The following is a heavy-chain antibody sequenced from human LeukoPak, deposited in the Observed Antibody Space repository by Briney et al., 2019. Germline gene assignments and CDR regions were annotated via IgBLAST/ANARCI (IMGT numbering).Heavy chain of an antibody. Sequence: ASVKVSCKPSGGTFNNYGISWVRQAPGQGLEWMGGIIPFFATANYAQKFQDRVTITAEESTSTAYMELSSLRSEDTAVYYCARVVSIAAVGKGYLDYWGQGTLVTVSS. D-gene: IGHD6-13*01. J-gene: IGHJ4*02. CDR3: ARVVSIAAVGKGYLDY. CDR1: GGTFNNYG. CDR2: IIPFFATA. V-gene: IGHV1-69*13.